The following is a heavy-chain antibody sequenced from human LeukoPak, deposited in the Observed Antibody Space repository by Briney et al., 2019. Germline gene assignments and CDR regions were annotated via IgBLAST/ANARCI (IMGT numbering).Heavy chain of an antibody. Sequence: ASVKVSCKASGNSFTSYYMHWVRQAPGQGLEWMGIINPSGSTTNYAHKFQGRVTMTRGTSTSTVYLELSSLRSEDTAVYYCASLPTGSMIANYWGQGTLVTVSS. D-gene: IGHD3-22*01. CDR1: GNSFTSYY. J-gene: IGHJ4*02. V-gene: IGHV1-46*01. CDR3: ASLPTGSMIANY. CDR2: INPSGSTT.